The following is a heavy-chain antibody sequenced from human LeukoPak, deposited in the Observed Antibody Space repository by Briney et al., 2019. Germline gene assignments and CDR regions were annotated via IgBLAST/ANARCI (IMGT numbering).Heavy chain of an antibody. J-gene: IGHJ4*02. CDR1: GFTFSTYS. Sequence: PGGSLRLSCAASGFTFSTYSMNRVRQVPGMGLEWVSYISSSSSTIFYADSVKGRFTISRDNAKNSLYLQMNSLRDEDTAVYYCARMHYFDYWGQGTLVTVSS. V-gene: IGHV3-48*02. CDR3: ARMHYFDY. CDR2: ISSSSSTI.